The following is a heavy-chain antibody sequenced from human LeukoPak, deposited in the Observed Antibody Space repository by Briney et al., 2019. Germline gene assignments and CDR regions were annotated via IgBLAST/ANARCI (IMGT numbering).Heavy chain of an antibody. CDR1: GGSISSYY. J-gene: IGHJ4*02. CDR3: ARVPRDGYNLKYFDY. V-gene: IGHV4-59*01. D-gene: IGHD5-24*01. Sequence: SETLSLTCTVSGGSISSYYWSWIRQPPGKGLEWVGYIYYSGSTNYNPSLKSRVTISVDTSKNQFSLKLSSLTAADTAVYYCARVPRDGYNLKYFDYWGQGTLVTVSS. CDR2: IYYSGST.